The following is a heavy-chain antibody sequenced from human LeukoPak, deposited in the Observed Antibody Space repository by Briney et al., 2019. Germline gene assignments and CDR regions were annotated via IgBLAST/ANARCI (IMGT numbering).Heavy chain of an antibody. D-gene: IGHD5-12*01. J-gene: IGHJ6*02. V-gene: IGHV3-49*04. CDR2: IRSKAYGGTT. CDR1: GFTFGDYA. Sequence: PGGSLRLSCTASGFTFGDYAMTWVRQAPGKGLEWVGFIRSKAYGGTTEFAASVKGRFTISRDDSKSIACLQMNSLKTEDTAVYYCTTYDPSNYYGMDVWGQGTTVTVS. CDR3: TTYDPSNYYGMDV.